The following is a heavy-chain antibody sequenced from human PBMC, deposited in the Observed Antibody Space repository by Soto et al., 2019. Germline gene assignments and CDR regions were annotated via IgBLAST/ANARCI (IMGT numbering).Heavy chain of an antibody. J-gene: IGHJ4*02. CDR2: ISGSGGST. V-gene: IGHV3-23*01. D-gene: IGHD3-22*01. CDR1: GFTFSSYA. CDR3: AKVRADYYDSSGPSDY. Sequence: EVQLLESGGGLVQPGGSLRLSCAASGFTFSSYAMSWVRQAPGKGLAWVSVISGSGGSTYYADSVKGRFTISRDNSKNMLYLQMNSLRAEDTAVYYCAKVRADYYDSSGPSDYWGQGTLVTVSS.